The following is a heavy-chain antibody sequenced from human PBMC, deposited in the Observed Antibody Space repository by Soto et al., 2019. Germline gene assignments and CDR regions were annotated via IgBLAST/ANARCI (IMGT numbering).Heavy chain of an antibody. Sequence: GGSLRLSCAASGFTFRSYSMNWVRQAPGKGLEGASSISSSSSYIYYADSVKGLLTISRDNAKNSLYLQMNSLRAEDTAVYYCASSIAAAGFDYWGQGTLVTVSS. CDR2: ISSSSSYI. D-gene: IGHD6-13*01. CDR1: GFTFRSYS. V-gene: IGHV3-21*01. J-gene: IGHJ4*02. CDR3: ASSIAAAGFDY.